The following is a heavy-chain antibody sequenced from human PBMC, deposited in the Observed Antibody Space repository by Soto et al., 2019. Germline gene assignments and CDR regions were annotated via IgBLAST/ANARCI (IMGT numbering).Heavy chain of an antibody. D-gene: IGHD3-16*01. V-gene: IGHV4-59*01. J-gene: IGHJ4*02. CDR3: ARAWGRVFDY. CDR1: GGSISSYY. Sequence: LEALSLTCTVSGGSISSYYWSWIRQPPGKGLEWIGYIYYSGSTNYNPSLKSRVTISVDTSKNQFSLKLSSVTAADTAVYYCARAWGRVFDYWGQGTLVTVS. CDR2: IYYSGST.